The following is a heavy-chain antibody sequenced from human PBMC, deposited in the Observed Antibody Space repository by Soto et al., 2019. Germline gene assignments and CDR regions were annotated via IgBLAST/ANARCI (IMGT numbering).Heavy chain of an antibody. Sequence: EVQLVESGGGLVKPGGSLRLSCAASGFTFSNAWMSWVRQAPGKGLEWVGRIKSKTDGGTTDYAAPVKGRFTISRDXXKNTLYLQMNSLKTEDTAVYYCTTIMVTAIQPVDYWGQGTLVTVSS. CDR1: GFTFSNAW. J-gene: IGHJ4*02. V-gene: IGHV3-15*01. CDR2: IKSKTDGGTT. CDR3: TTIMVTAIQPVDY. D-gene: IGHD2-21*02.